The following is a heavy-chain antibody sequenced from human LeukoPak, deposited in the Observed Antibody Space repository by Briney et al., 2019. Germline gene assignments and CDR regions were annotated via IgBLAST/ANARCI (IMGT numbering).Heavy chain of an antibody. CDR3: ARGPMLFYSSRHLGY. CDR2: INHSGST. CDR1: GGSFSGYY. Sequence: SETLSLTCAVYGGSFSGYYWSWIRQPPGKGLEWIGEINHSGSTNYNPSLKSRVTISVDTSKNQFSLKLSSVTAADTAVYYCARGPMLFYSSRHLGYWGQGTLVTVSS. D-gene: IGHD6-13*01. J-gene: IGHJ4*02. V-gene: IGHV4-34*01.